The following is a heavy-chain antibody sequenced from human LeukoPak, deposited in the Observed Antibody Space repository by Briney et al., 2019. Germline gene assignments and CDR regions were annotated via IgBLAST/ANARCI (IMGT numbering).Heavy chain of an antibody. Sequence: GGSLRLSCAASGFTFSTYVMSWVRQAPGKGLEWVSAISGSGGSTYYADSVKGRFTISRDNSKNTLYLQMNSLRAEDTAVYYCARDWARYYYGSGSLDYWGQGTLVTVSS. CDR3: ARDWARYYYGSGSLDY. J-gene: IGHJ4*02. CDR1: GFTFSTYV. D-gene: IGHD3-10*01. V-gene: IGHV3-23*01. CDR2: ISGSGGST.